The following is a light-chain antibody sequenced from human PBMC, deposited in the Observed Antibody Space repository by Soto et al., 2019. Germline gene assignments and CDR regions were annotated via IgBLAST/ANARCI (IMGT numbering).Light chain of an antibody. Sequence: EIVLTQSPGTLSLSPGERATLPGRASQSFSSSYLAWYQQKPGQAPRLLIYGASARATGIPDRFSGSGSGTDFTLTISRLEPEDFAVYYCQHYGSSPQNFGQGTKLEIK. CDR2: GAS. J-gene: IGKJ2*01. V-gene: IGKV3-20*01. CDR1: QSFSSSY. CDR3: QHYGSSPQN.